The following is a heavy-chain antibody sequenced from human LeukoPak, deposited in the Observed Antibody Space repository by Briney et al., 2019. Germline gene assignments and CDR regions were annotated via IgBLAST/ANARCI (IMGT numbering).Heavy chain of an antibody. CDR2: ISGSGGST. Sequence: GGSLRLSCAASGFTFSSYAMSWVRQAPGKGLEWVSAISGSGGSTYYADSVKGRFTISRDNSKNTLYLQMNSLRAEDTAVYYCANTYIVEATMYYFDYWGQGTLVTVSS. CDR3: ANTYIVEATMYYFDY. V-gene: IGHV3-23*01. CDR1: GFTFSSYA. D-gene: IGHD1-26*01. J-gene: IGHJ4*02.